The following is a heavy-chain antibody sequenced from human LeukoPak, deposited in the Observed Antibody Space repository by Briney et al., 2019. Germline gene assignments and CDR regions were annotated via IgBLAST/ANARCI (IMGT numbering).Heavy chain of an antibody. CDR3: ARDPYTGSMFDY. CDR2: IGHFAGDI. D-gene: IGHD1-1*01. Sequence: GGSLRLSCVATGFTFKSASMSWVRQAPGKGLEWVAFIGHFAGDIFYADSVKGRFNISRDDAKDSVYLQMNSLGVDDTAVYFCARDPYTGSMFDYWGHGTLVTVSS. CDR1: GFTFKSAS. J-gene: IGHJ4*01. V-gene: IGHV3-21*01.